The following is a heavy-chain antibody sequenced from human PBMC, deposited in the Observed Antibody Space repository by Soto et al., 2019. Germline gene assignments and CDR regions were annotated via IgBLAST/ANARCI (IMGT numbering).Heavy chain of an antibody. V-gene: IGHV1-24*01. D-gene: IGHD3-10*01. J-gene: IGHJ6*02. CDR1: GYTLTELS. Sequence: ASVKVSCKVSGYTLTELSMHWVRQAPGKGLEWMGGFDPEDGETIYAQKFQGRVTMTEDTSTDTAYMELSSLRSEDTAVYYCATVGMVRGAYYYYYGMDVWGQGTTVTVSS. CDR3: ATVGMVRGAYYYYYGMDV. CDR2: FDPEDGET.